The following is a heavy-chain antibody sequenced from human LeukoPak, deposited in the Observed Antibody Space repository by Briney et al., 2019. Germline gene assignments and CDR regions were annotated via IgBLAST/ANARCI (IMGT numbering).Heavy chain of an antibody. CDR3: ARDYATPYYYGMDV. Sequence: SETLSLTCTVSGRSISSGGYHWSWIRQHPGKGLEWTGYIYYSGSTYYNPSLKSRVTISVDTSKNQFSLKLSSVTAADTAVYYCARDYATPYYYGMDVWGKGTTVTVSS. D-gene: IGHD2-15*01. J-gene: IGHJ6*04. CDR2: IYYSGST. V-gene: IGHV4-31*03. CDR1: GRSISSGGYH.